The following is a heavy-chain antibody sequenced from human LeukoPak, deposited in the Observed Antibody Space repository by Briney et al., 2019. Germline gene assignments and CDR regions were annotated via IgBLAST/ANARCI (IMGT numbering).Heavy chain of an antibody. J-gene: IGHJ4*02. CDR3: ARALGSSSDY. CDR2: INDDGSST. D-gene: IGHD1-26*01. Sequence: PGGSLRLSCAASGFTFSRSWMHWVRHAPGKGLVWISRINDDGSSTSYADSVKGRFTISRDNAKNTLYLQVNSLRAEDTAVYYCARALGSSSDYWGQGTLVTVSS. V-gene: IGHV3-74*01. CDR1: GFTFSRSW.